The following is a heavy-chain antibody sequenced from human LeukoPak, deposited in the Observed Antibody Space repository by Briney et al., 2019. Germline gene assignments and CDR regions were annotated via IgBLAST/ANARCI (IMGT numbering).Heavy chain of an antibody. CDR3: ARPYDSSGYSMYYFDY. CDR2: IKQDGSEK. CDR1: GFTFSSYW. Sequence: GGSLRLSCAASGFTFSSYWMSWVRQAPGKGLEWVANIKQDGSEKYYVGSVKGRFTISRDNAKNSLYLQMNSLRAEDTAVYYCARPYDSSGYSMYYFDYWGQGTLVTVSS. V-gene: IGHV3-7*01. D-gene: IGHD3-22*01. J-gene: IGHJ4*02.